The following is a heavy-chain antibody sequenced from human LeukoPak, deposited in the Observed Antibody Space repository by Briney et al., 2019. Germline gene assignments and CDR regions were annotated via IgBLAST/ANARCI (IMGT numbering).Heavy chain of an antibody. V-gene: IGHV3-23*01. CDR2: ISGSGDNM. D-gene: IGHD3-10*01. Sequence: GGSLRLSCLASKFTFNNYAMTWVRQAPGKGLEWVSSISGSGDNMDYADSVKGRFTISRDNSENTLYLQMNSLRAEDTAVYYCAKDGGLLWFGELPRTFYYMDVWGKGTTVTVSS. CDR1: KFTFNNYA. CDR3: AKDGGLLWFGELPRTFYYMDV. J-gene: IGHJ6*03.